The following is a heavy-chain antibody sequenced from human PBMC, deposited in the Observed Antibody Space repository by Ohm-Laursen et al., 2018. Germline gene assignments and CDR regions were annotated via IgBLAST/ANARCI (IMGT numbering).Heavy chain of an antibody. Sequence: GSLRLSCAASGFTFSDYWMHWVRQAPGKGLVWVSHINSDGSTTNYADSVKGRFTISRDNAKNTLYLQMNSLRAEDTAVYYCARGDYGGNTPYYWYFDLCGRGTLVTVSS. CDR3: ARGDYGGNTPYYWYFDL. J-gene: IGHJ2*01. D-gene: IGHD4-23*01. V-gene: IGHV3-74*01. CDR2: INSDGSTT. CDR1: GFTFSDYW.